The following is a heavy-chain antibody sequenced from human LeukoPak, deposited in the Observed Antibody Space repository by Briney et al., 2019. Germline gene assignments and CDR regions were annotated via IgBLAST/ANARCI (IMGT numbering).Heavy chain of an antibody. Sequence: ASVKVSCKASGYTFTGYYMHWVRQAPGQGLEWMGWINPNSGGTNYAQKFQGRVTMTRDTSISTAYMELSRLRSDDTAVYYCATIRFLEWLPFDPWGQGTLVTVSS. CDR1: GYTFTGYY. CDR2: INPNSGGT. V-gene: IGHV1-2*02. J-gene: IGHJ5*02. D-gene: IGHD3-3*01. CDR3: ATIRFLEWLPFDP.